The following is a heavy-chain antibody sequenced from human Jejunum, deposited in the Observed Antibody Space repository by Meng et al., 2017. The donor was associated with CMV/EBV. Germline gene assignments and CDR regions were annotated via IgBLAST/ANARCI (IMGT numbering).Heavy chain of an antibody. D-gene: IGHD2-21*02. CDR1: RGTFSSYT. V-gene: IGHV1-69*08. J-gene: IGHJ4*02. CDR2: IIPILGTP. Sequence: SRGTFSSYTITWVRQAPGQGLEWMGRIIPILGTPNYAQRFQGRLTITADRSTNTVYMILSSLRSEDTAVYHCARDPQVVTTTPFFDYWGQGSLVTVSS. CDR3: ARDPQVVTTTPFFDY.